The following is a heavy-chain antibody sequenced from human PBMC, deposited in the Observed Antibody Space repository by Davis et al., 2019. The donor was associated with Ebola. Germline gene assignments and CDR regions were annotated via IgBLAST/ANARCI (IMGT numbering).Heavy chain of an antibody. D-gene: IGHD3-3*01. J-gene: IGHJ3*02. CDR1: GFTFSSYW. CDR3: ASDYYDFWSGYIDAFDI. V-gene: IGHV3-74*01. CDR2: INSDGSST. Sequence: GESLKISCAASGFTFSSYWMHWVRQAPGKGLVWVSRINSDGSSTSYADSVKGRFTISRDNAKNTLYLQMNSLRAEDTAVYYCASDYYDFWSGYIDAFDIWGQGTMVTVSS.